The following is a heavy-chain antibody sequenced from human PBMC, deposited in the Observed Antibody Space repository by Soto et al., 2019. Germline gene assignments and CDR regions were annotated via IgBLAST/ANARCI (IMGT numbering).Heavy chain of an antibody. CDR1: GFIFSAYG. J-gene: IGHJ4*02. Sequence: QVQLVESGGGVVQPGTSLRVSCVASGFIFSAYGMHWVRQAPGKGLEWVAMIYYDGNNKYYADSAKGRFTISRDNSKNTLYLQMNSLRAEDTAVYYCALVGGTVTSDYWGQGTLVTVSS. CDR2: IYYDGNNK. V-gene: IGHV3-33*01. CDR3: ALVGGTVTSDY. D-gene: IGHD4-17*01.